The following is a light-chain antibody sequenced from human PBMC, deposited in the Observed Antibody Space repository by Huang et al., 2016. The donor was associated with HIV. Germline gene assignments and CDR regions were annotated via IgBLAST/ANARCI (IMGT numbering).Light chain of an antibody. CDR2: AAS. CDR3: QQYDIHPLT. J-gene: IGKJ3*01. Sequence: IRMTQSPSSLSASTGDRVTITCRAKQDINNFLAWYQQRPGSVPKLLIYAASTLQSGVPSMFSGNGSGTDFTLTIGCLHSEDVATYYCQQYDIHPLTFGPGTRVDIK. V-gene: IGKV1-8*01. CDR1: QDINNF.